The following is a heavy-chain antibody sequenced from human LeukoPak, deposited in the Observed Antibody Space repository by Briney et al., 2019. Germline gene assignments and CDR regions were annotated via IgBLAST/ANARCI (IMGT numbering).Heavy chain of an antibody. J-gene: IGHJ5*02. CDR3: AREGSYYNWFDP. CDR2: ISTNNGDT. V-gene: IGHV1-18*01. Sequence: ASVNVSCKASGYTFSSYGIIWVRQAPGQGLEWMGWISTNNGDTKYAQKLQGRVTLTTDTSTSTVYMDLRSLTSDDTAVYYCAREGSYYNWFDPWGQGTLVPVSS. D-gene: IGHD3-10*01. CDR1: GYTFSSYG.